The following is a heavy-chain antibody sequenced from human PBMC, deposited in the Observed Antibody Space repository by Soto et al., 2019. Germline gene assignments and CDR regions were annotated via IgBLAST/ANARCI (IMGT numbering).Heavy chain of an antibody. D-gene: IGHD3-16*01. V-gene: IGHV3-48*02. Sequence: LRFSCAASGIAFSSHTMYWVRQPPGKGLEWVSYISSSGDSTYYADSVKGRFTISRDNARNSLSLQMNGLRDEDTAIYYCARGRTDYAYFESWGQGTLVTVSS. J-gene: IGHJ4*02. CDR3: ARGRTDYAYFES. CDR1: GIAFSSHT. CDR2: ISSSGDST.